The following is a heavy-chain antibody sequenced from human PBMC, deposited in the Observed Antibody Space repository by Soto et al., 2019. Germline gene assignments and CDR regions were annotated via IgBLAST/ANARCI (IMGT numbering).Heavy chain of an antibody. CDR1: GYAFSSYA. Sequence: ASVKVSCKASGYAFSSYAMHWVRQAPGQRLEWMGWINIGSGNTEYSQNFQDRITITRDTSARTVYMELSGLRSEDTAVYYCARDGGDCGYRLAYYYYYGMDVWGQGTTVTVSS. J-gene: IGHJ6*02. V-gene: IGHV1-3*04. CDR3: ARDGGDCGYRLAYYYYYGMDV. D-gene: IGHD2-21*02. CDR2: INIGSGNT.